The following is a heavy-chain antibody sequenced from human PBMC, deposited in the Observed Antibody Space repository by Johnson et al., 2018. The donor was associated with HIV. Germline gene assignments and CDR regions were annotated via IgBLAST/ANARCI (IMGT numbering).Heavy chain of an antibody. CDR3: ARAGLSIAAAGTPPGALDI. Sequence: VQLVESGGGLVQPGGSLRLSCAASGFTVSSNYMSWVRQAPGKGLEWVSVIYSGGSTYYADSVKGRFTISRDNSKNTLYLQMNSLRAEDTAVYYCARAGLSIAAAGTPPGALDIWGQGTMVTVSS. V-gene: IGHV3-66*02. J-gene: IGHJ3*02. CDR2: IYSGGST. CDR1: GFTVSSNY. D-gene: IGHD6-13*01.